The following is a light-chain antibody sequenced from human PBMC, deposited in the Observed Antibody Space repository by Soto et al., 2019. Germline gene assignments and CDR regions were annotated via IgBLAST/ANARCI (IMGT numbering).Light chain of an antibody. CDR1: QSISSW. CDR3: QKYNSYSST. J-gene: IGKJ1*01. V-gene: IGKV1-5*01. CDR2: DAY. Sequence: DIQMTQSPSTLSASVGYRVTITGRASQSISSWLAWYQQKQGKDTKILIYDAYSLESGVTSRFSGSGSGTEFTLTIRSMQPDEFATYYCQKYNSYSSTCGQGTKVAIK.